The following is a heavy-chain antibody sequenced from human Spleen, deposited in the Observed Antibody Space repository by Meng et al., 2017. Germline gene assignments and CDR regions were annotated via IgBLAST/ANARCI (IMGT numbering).Heavy chain of an antibody. CDR1: GFTFSSYE. CDR3: ARDLSNEGSYIYYGMDV. D-gene: IGHD3-10*01. J-gene: IGHJ6*02. Sequence: GESLKISCAASGFTFSSYEMNWVRLAPGKGLEWIAYIDGSGSTVYYADSVKGRFTISRDNAKNSLYLQMNSLRVEDAAVYYCARDLSNEGSYIYYGMDVWGQGTTVTVSS. CDR2: IDGSGSTV. V-gene: IGHV3-48*03.